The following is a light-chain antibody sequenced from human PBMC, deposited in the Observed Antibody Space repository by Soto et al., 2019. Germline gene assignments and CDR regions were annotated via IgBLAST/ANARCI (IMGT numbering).Light chain of an antibody. CDR2: DVT. CDR1: SSDIGDYDY. J-gene: IGLJ2*01. CDR3: CSYTDIALDVV. V-gene: IGLV2-14*01. Sequence: QSALTQPASVSGSPGQSITISCTGTSSDIGDYDYVSWYPHLPGKAPKLLIFDVTHRPSGVSDRFSGSKSGNTASLTISGVRPEDEADYYCCSYTDIALDVVFGGGTKLTV.